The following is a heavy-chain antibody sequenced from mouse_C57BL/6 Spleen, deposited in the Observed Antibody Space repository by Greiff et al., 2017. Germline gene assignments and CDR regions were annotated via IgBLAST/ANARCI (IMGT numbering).Heavy chain of an antibody. V-gene: IGHV1-72*01. CDR2: IDPNSGGT. D-gene: IGHD2-4*01. CDR1: GYTFTSYW. CDR3: ARGEKETYYDCGGGFAY. J-gene: IGHJ3*01. Sequence: QVQLQQPGAELVKPGASVKLSCKASGYTFTSYWMHWVKQRPGRGLEWIGRIDPNSGGTKYNEKFKSKATLTVDKPSSTAYMQLSSLTYKDYAVYECARGEKETYYDCGGGFAYWGQGTLVTVSA.